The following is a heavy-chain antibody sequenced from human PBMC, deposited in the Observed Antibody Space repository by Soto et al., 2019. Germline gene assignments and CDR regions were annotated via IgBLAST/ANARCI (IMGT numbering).Heavy chain of an antibody. CDR3: ARGVSAGVDY. CDR2: MQPSTGRT. D-gene: IGHD1-26*01. Sequence: ASVKVSFKASGYSFTSLDINWVRQTAGQGLEWMGWMQPSTGRTGYAQKLQGRVTMTRDTSINTAYMELTTLTSDDTAFYYCARGVSAGVDYWGQGTLVTVSS. V-gene: IGHV1-8*01. CDR1: GYSFTSLD. J-gene: IGHJ4*02.